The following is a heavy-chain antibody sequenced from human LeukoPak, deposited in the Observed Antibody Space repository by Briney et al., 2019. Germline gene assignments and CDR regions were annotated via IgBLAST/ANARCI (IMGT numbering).Heavy chain of an antibody. D-gene: IGHD4-17*01. CDR2: IYHSGST. CDR3: ALTTVTTGGFDY. CDR1: GGSISSGGYS. Sequence: SQTLSLTCAVSGGSISSGGYSWSWIRQPPGKGLEWIGYIYHSGSTYYNPSLKSRVTISVDRSKNQFSLKLSSVTAADTAVYYCALTTVTTGGFDYWGQGTLVTVSS. V-gene: IGHV4-30-2*01. J-gene: IGHJ4*02.